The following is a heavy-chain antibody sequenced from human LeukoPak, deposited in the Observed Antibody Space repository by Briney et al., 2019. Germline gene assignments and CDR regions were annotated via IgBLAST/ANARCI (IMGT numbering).Heavy chain of an antibody. J-gene: IGHJ4*02. V-gene: IGHV4-34*01. CDR3: ARGKSGSYVTRGYFDY. D-gene: IGHD1-26*01. Sequence: SETLSLTCAVYGGSFSGYYWSWIRQPPGKGLEWMGEINHSVSTNDNPSLKSRVTISVETSKNQFSLKLSSVTDADTAVYYCARGKSGSYVTRGYFDYWGQGTLVTVSS. CDR1: GGSFSGYY. CDR2: INHSVST.